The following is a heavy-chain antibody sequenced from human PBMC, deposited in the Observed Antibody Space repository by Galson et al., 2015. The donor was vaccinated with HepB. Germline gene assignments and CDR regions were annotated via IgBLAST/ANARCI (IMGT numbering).Heavy chain of an antibody. J-gene: IGHJ4*02. CDR3: ARDQLESSWYYFDY. D-gene: IGHD6-13*01. CDR1: GYTFTSYG. Sequence: SVKVSCKASGYTFTSYGISWVRQAPGQGLEWMGWISAYNGNTNYAQKLQGRVTMTTDTSTSTAYMELRTLRSDDTAVYYCARDQLESSWYYFDYWGQGTLVTVSS. V-gene: IGHV1-18*01. CDR2: ISAYNGNT.